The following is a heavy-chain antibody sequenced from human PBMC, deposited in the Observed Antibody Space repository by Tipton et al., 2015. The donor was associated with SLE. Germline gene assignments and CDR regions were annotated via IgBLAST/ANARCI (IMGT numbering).Heavy chain of an antibody. J-gene: IGHJ5*02. D-gene: IGHD5-12*01. CDR2: ISGSGTRT. CDR1: GFTFSRHD. Sequence: SLRLSCAASGFTFSRHDMSWVRQAPGKGLEWVSAISGSGTRTYYADSVRGRFTISRDNSKNTRYLQMNSLRAEDTAVYYCAKDESEEVAADWFDPRGQGILVTVSS. CDR3: AKDESEEVAADWFDP. V-gene: IGHV3-23*01.